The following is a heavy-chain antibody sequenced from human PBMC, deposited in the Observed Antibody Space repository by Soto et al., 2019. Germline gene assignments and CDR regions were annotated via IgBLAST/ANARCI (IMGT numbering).Heavy chain of an antibody. J-gene: IGHJ6*02. CDR3: ALGDSSGYYYYYYGMDV. CDR2: ISAYNGNT. Sequence: ASVKVSCKASGYTFTSYGISWVRQAPGQGLEWMGWISAYNGNTNYAQKLQGRVTMTTDTSTSTAYKELRSLRSDDTAVYYCALGDSSGYYYYYYGMDVWGQGTTVTVSS. CDR1: GYTFTSYG. V-gene: IGHV1-18*01. D-gene: IGHD3-22*01.